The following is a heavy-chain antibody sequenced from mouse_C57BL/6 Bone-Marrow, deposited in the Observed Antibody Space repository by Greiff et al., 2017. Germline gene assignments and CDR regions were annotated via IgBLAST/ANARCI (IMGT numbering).Heavy chain of an antibody. Sequence: EVNVVESEGGLVQPGSSMKLSCTASGFTFSDYYMAWVRQVPEKGLEWVANINYDGSSTYYLDSLKSRFIISRDNAKNILYLQMSSLKSEDTATYYCARYYYGSSNWYFDVWGTGTTVTVSS. CDR2: INYDGSST. V-gene: IGHV5-16*01. CDR1: GFTFSDYY. CDR3: ARYYYGSSNWYFDV. D-gene: IGHD1-1*01. J-gene: IGHJ1*03.